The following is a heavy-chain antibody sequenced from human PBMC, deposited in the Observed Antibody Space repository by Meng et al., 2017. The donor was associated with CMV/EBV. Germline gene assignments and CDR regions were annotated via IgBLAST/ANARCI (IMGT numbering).Heavy chain of an antibody. CDR3: ARSMVVAGDWFDP. CDR1: GGSISSYY. Sequence: QVQLQEAGPGLGKPSEPLSPPCPVSGGSISSYYWSRIRQPAGKGLEWIGRIYTSGSTNYNPSLKSRVTMSVDTSKNQFSLKLSSVTAADTAVYYCARSMVVAGDWFDPWGQETLVTVSS. D-gene: IGHD2-15*01. CDR2: IYTSGST. V-gene: IGHV4-4*07. J-gene: IGHJ5*02.